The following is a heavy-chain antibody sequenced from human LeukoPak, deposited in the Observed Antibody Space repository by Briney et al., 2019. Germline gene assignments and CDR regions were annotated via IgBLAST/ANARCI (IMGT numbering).Heavy chain of an antibody. J-gene: IGHJ5*02. Sequence: ASVKVSCKASGYTFTSYGISWVRQAPGQGLEWMGWISAYNGNTNYAQKLQGRVTMTTDTSTSAAYMELRSLRSDGTAVYYCARVYSSGWTQAYVWFDPWGQGTLVTVSS. D-gene: IGHD6-19*01. CDR3: ARVYSSGWTQAYVWFDP. CDR2: ISAYNGNT. CDR1: GYTFTSYG. V-gene: IGHV1-18*01.